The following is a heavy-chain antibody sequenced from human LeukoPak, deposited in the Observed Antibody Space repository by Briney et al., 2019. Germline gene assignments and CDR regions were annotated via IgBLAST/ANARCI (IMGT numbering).Heavy chain of an antibody. CDR3: ARAALWFGESQNWFDP. CDR2: MNPNSGNT. J-gene: IGHJ5*02. Sequence: GASVKVSCKASGYSFTSYYMHWVRQAPGQGLEWMGWMNPNSGNTGYAQKFQGRVTITRNTSISTAYMELSSLRSEDTAVYYCARAALWFGESQNWFDPWGQGTLVTVSS. D-gene: IGHD3-10*01. V-gene: IGHV1-8*01. CDR1: GYSFTSYY.